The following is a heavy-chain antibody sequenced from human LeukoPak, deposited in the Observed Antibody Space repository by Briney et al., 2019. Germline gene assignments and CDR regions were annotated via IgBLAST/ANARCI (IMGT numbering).Heavy chain of an antibody. J-gene: IGHJ4*02. CDR1: GYTFTSYG. CDR2: ISAYNGNT. Sequence: GASVEVSCKASGYTFTSYGISWVRQAPGQGLEWMGWISAYNGNTNYAQKLQGRVTMTTDTSTSTAYMELRSLRSDDTAVYYCARPRSGYSGYDFGVAGGYFDYWGQGTLVTVSS. D-gene: IGHD5-12*01. V-gene: IGHV1-18*01. CDR3: ARPRSGYSGYDFGVAGGYFDY.